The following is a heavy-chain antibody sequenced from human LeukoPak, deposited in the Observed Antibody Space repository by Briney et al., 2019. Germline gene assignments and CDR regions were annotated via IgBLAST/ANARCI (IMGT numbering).Heavy chain of an antibody. CDR3: ARGNRVPAAISYYYYYMDV. CDR1: GYIFTSYD. V-gene: IGHV1-8*01. Sequence: GASVKVSCKASGYIFTSYDINWVRQATGQGLEWMGWMNPNSGNTGYAQKFQGRVTMTRNTSISTAYMELSSLRSEDTAVYYCARGNRVPAAISYYYYYMDVWGKGTTVTVSS. CDR2: MNPNSGNT. D-gene: IGHD2-2*02. J-gene: IGHJ6*03.